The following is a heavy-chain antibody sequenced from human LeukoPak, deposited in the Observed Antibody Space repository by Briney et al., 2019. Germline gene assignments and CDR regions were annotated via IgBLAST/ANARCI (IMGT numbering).Heavy chain of an antibody. CDR3: AGSDGY. V-gene: IGHV4-34*01. CDR2: INHSGTI. J-gene: IGHJ4*02. Sequence: PSETLSLTCAVYGGSFSGYYWRGIREPPGKGLEGIGEINHSGTINYNPHLKRRVTISVDTSNNQFSLKLSSVTAADTAVYYCAGSDGYWGQGTLVTVSS. CDR1: GGSFSGYY.